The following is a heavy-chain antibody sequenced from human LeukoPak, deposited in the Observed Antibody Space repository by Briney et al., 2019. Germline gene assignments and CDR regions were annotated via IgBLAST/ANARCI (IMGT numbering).Heavy chain of an antibody. CDR3: AKNWWELLSPEWDAFDI. J-gene: IGHJ3*02. V-gene: IGHV3-23*01. CDR1: GFTFSSYG. Sequence: PGGTLRLSCAASGFTFSSYGMSWVRQAPGKGLEWVSTIGGRGGSTYYADSVKGRFTISRDNSKNTLYLQMNSLRAEDTAVYYCAKNWWELLSPEWDAFDIWGQGTMVTVSS. CDR2: IGGRGGST. D-gene: IGHD1-26*01.